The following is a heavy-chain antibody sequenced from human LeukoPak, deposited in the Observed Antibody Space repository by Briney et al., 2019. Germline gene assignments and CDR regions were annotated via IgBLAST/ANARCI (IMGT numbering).Heavy chain of an antibody. CDR2: ISSSSSYI. D-gene: IGHD6-19*01. V-gene: IGHV3-21*01. CDR1: GFPFSSHS. CDR3: ASWIREQWLVLDY. J-gene: IGHJ4*02. Sequence: GSLEPSCAASGFPFSSHSMNWVRPAPGKGVEWVSSISSSSSYIYYADSVKGRFTISRDNAKNSLYLQMNSLRAEDTAVYYCASWIREQWLVLDYWGQGTLVTVSS.